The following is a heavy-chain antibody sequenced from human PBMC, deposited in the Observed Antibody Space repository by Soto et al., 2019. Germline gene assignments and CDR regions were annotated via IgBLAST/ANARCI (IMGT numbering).Heavy chain of an antibody. CDR3: AHSLRSFYYFGLDV. Sequence: TRSLTCIVSDVSINRCAPDYWNCFRQHPVKGLEWIGYIYYSGRIYYNPSLESRVTISVDTSKNQFSLKLTSVTAADTAAYYCAHSLRSFYYFGLDVWGQGTTVT. CDR2: IYYSGRI. CDR1: DVSINRCAPDY. D-gene: IGHD3-16*01. V-gene: IGHV4-31*03. J-gene: IGHJ6*02.